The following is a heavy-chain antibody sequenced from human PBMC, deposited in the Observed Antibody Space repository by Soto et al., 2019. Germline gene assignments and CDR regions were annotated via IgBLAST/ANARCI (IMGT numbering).Heavy chain of an antibody. CDR1: GYTFTGYY. J-gene: IGHJ4*02. D-gene: IGHD5-12*01. V-gene: IGHV1-2*02. CDR2: VNPKSGGT. CDR3: AKANSGDDDEFDY. Sequence: ASVKVSCKASGYTFTGYYMHWVRQAPGQGLEWMGWVNPKSGGTDYAQKFQGRVTMTRDTSSSSACMELSSLRSDDTAVYYCAKANSGDDDEFDYWGQGTQVTVSS.